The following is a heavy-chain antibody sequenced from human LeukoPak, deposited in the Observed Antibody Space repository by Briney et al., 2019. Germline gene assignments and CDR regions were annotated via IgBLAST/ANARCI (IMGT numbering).Heavy chain of an antibody. CDR3: AKDRDSNWYPYFEY. CDR1: GFTFGSSW. CDR2: IKQDGSEK. Sequence: PGGSLRLSCVVSGFTFGSSWMSCVRQAPGKGLEWVTNIKQDGSEKYYVDSVKGRFTISRDNSRNSLYLDINSLRTEDTAVYYCAKDRDSNWYPYFEYWGQGTLITVSS. V-gene: IGHV3-7*03. D-gene: IGHD4-11*01. J-gene: IGHJ4*02.